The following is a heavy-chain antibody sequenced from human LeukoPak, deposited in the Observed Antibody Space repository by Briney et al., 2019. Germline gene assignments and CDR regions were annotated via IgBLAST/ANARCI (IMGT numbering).Heavy chain of an antibody. D-gene: IGHD1-1*01. CDR3: GGIAINDNNGMDV. Sequence: GGSLRLSCAASGFKFSDHYIDWVRQAPGKGLEWVGRSRNKANSYTTEYAASVEGRFTISRDVSESSLYLQMNSLRTEDTAVYYCGGIAINDNNGMDVWGQGTTVTVSS. CDR1: GFKFSDHY. CDR2: SRNKANSYTT. V-gene: IGHV3-72*01. J-gene: IGHJ6*02.